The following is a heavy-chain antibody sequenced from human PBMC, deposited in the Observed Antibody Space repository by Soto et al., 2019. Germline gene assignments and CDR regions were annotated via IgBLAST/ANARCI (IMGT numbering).Heavy chain of an antibody. D-gene: IGHD3-10*01. Sequence: QVQLQESGPGLVKPLETLSLTCTVSGGSMNNYFWSWMRQSPGKGLEWIGYIFYSGSTNYNPSLKSRVSISVDTSKNQFSLKLTSVTAADTAVYYCARTITMIRGADSYDTMDVWGQGTTVAVSS. CDR1: GGSMNNYF. CDR2: IFYSGST. V-gene: IGHV4-59*01. J-gene: IGHJ6*02. CDR3: ARTITMIRGADSYDTMDV.